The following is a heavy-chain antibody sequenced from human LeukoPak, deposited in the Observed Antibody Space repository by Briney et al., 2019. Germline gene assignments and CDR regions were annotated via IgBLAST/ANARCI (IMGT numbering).Heavy chain of an antibody. J-gene: IGHJ4*02. D-gene: IGHD6-19*01. V-gene: IGHV3-23*01. CDR2: ISGSGGST. Sequence: GGSLRLSCAASGFTFSSYDMSWVRQAPGKGLEWVSAISGSGGSTYYADSVKGRFTISRDNSKNTLYLQMNSLRAEDTAVYYCARGFGQRSGRQIFSFDYWGQGTLVTVSS. CDR1: GFTFSSYD. CDR3: ARGFGQRSGRQIFSFDY.